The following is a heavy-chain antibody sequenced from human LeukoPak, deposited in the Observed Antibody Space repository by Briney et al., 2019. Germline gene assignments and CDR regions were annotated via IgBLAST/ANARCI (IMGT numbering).Heavy chain of an antibody. Sequence: SETLSLTCTASGGSFSSYYWSWVRQPPGKGLEWVGGINHSGSTNYNPSLKSRVTISVDTSTNQFSLKLSSVTAADTAVYYCAGGWLPYYFDYWGQGTLVTVSS. D-gene: IGHD3-9*01. V-gene: IGHV4-34*01. CDR3: AGGWLPYYFDY. J-gene: IGHJ4*02. CDR1: GGSFSSYY. CDR2: INHSGST.